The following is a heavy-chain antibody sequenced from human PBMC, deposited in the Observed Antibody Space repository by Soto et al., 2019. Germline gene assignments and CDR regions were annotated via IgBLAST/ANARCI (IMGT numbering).Heavy chain of an antibody. J-gene: IGHJ4*02. Sequence: EVQLLESGGGLVQPGGSLRLSCAASGFTFRSYTMSWVRQAPGKGLEWVSAISGSGDTTYYADSVKGRFTISRDNSKNTLYLQMNSLRAEDTAVYYCAKIPVQVWLRFDYWGQGTLATVSS. D-gene: IGHD1-1*01. V-gene: IGHV3-23*01. CDR2: ISGSGDTT. CDR3: AKIPVQVWLRFDY. CDR1: GFTFRSYT.